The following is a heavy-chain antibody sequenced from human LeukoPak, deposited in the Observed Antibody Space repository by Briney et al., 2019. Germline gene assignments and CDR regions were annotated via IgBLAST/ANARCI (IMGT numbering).Heavy chain of an antibody. CDR2: IYYSGST. Sequence: SETLSLTCSVSGGSISSTSCYWGWIRQPPGKGLEWIGGIYYSGSTYYNPSLKSRVTISVDTSKNQFSLKLSSVTAADTAVYYCARVTVISPRDYYYYMDVWGKGTTVTVSS. CDR1: GGSISSTSCY. D-gene: IGHD4-11*01. CDR3: ARVTVISPRDYYYYMDV. V-gene: IGHV4-39*07. J-gene: IGHJ6*03.